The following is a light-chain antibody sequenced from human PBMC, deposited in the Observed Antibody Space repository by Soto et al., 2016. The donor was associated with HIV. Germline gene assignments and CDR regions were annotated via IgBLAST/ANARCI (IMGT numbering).Light chain of an antibody. CDR1: QSITTR. V-gene: IGKV1-5*03. Sequence: DIQMTQSPSTLPASVGDTVTITCRASQSITTRLAWYQQKPGKAPKMLIYEASTLERGVPSRFRGIGSGTEFSLTISSLQPDDFATYYCQEYDAFWTFSRRTKV. CDR3: QEYDAFWT. CDR2: EAS. J-gene: IGKJ1*01.